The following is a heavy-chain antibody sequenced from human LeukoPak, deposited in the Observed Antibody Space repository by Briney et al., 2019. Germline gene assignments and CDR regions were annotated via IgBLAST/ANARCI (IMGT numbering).Heavy chain of an antibody. CDR1: GGSISSSSYY. Sequence: PSETLSLTCTVSGGSISSSSYYWGWIRQPPGKGLEWIGGIYYSGNTYYNPSLKSRVTISVDTSKNQFSLKLSSVTAADTAVYYCARHCPGGGSGGSCYSGFVDYWGQGTLVTVSS. J-gene: IGHJ4*02. CDR3: ARHCPGGGSGGSCYSGFVDY. D-gene: IGHD2-15*01. CDR2: IYYSGNT. V-gene: IGHV4-39*01.